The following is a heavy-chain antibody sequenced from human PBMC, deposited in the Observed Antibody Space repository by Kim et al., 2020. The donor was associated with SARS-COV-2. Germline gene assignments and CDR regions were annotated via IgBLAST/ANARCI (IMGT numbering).Heavy chain of an antibody. Sequence: SVKGRFTISRDNSMDTLYLQINGVIAEDTAIYYCAKMIYESGIHLVQFDYWGQGTLVTVSS. CDR3: AKMIYESGIHLVQFDY. J-gene: IGHJ4*02. V-gene: IGHV3-23*02. D-gene: IGHD3-10*01.